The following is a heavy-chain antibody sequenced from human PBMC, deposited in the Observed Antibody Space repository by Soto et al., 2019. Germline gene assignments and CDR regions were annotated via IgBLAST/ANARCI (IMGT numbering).Heavy chain of an antibody. CDR3: ARDTNSLDL. CDR2: IYHTGDT. D-gene: IGHD2-8*01. Sequence: TSETLSLTCVVSSYSISSGFFWAWIRQPPGKGLEWVGSIYHTGDTHYNPSLRSQVSMSVDTSKNHFSLRLTYLTAADTAVYFCARDTNSLDLWGQGILVTVSS. V-gene: IGHV4-38-2*02. J-gene: IGHJ5*02. CDR1: SYSISSGFF.